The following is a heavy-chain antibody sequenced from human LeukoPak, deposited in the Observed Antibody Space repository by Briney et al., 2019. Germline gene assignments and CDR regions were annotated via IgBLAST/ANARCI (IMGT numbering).Heavy chain of an antibody. Sequence: GGSLRLSCAASGLTVSNNYMSWVRPATGKGLEWVSIVYTGGDTSYADSVKGRFTISRDNSKNTLYLQMNSLRAEDTAVYYCASRSLWCGEDYWGQGTLVTVSS. J-gene: IGHJ4*02. CDR2: VYTGGDT. CDR1: GLTVSNNY. V-gene: IGHV3-66*01. CDR3: ASRSLWCGEDY. D-gene: IGHD3-10*01.